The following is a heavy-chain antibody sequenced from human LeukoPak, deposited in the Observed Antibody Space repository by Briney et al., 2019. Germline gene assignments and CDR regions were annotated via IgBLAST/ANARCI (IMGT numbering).Heavy chain of an antibody. V-gene: IGHV4-34*01. CDR3: ARLAFGYSSGWRTSNWFDP. Sequence: NTSETLSLTCAVYGGSFSGYYWSWIRQPPGKGLEWIGEINHSGSTNYNPSLKSRVTISVDTSKNPFSLKLSSVTAADTAVYYCARLAFGYSSGWRTSNWFDPWGQGTLVTVSS. CDR2: INHSGST. D-gene: IGHD6-19*01. CDR1: GGSFSGYY. J-gene: IGHJ5*02.